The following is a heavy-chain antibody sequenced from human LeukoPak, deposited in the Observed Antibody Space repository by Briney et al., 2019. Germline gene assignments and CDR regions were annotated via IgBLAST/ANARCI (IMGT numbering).Heavy chain of an antibody. CDR2: INPSGGST. CDR3: ASSRGMGYYDSSGLDAFDY. Sequence: GASVKVSCKASGYTFTSYYMHWVRQAPGQGLEWMGIINPSGGSTSYAQKFQGRVTMTTDTSTSTAYMELRSLRSDDTAVYYCASSRGMGYYDSSGLDAFDYWGQGTLVTVSS. CDR1: GYTFTSYY. J-gene: IGHJ4*02. D-gene: IGHD3-22*01. V-gene: IGHV1-46*01.